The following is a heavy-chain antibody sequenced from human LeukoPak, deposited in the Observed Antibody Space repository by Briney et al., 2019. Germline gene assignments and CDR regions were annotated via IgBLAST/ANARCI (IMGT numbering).Heavy chain of an antibody. D-gene: IGHD5-24*01. CDR3: AREGRDGYTGGWFDY. CDR1: GFPFSSYW. J-gene: IGHJ4*02. CDR2: IRQDGDET. V-gene: IGHV3-7*01. Sequence: GGSLRLSCAASGFPFSSYWMGWVRQAPGKGLESVASIRQDGDETYYVDSVKGRFTISRDNAKNSLYLQMNSLRAEDTAVYYCAREGRDGYTGGWFDYWGQGTLVTVSS.